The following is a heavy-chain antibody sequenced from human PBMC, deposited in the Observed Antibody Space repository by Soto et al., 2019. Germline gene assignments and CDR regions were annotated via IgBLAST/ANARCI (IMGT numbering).Heavy chain of an antibody. V-gene: IGHV4-30-2*01. J-gene: IGHJ4*02. CDR1: GGSISSGGYS. D-gene: IGHD3-22*01. Sequence: SETLSLTCAVSGGSISSGGYSWSWIRQPPGKGLEWIGYIYHSGSTYYNPSLKSRVTISVDRSKNQFSLKLSSVTAADTAVYYCASRGYYDSSGYFPPYYFDYWGQGTLVTVSS. CDR3: ASRGYYDSSGYFPPYYFDY. CDR2: IYHSGST.